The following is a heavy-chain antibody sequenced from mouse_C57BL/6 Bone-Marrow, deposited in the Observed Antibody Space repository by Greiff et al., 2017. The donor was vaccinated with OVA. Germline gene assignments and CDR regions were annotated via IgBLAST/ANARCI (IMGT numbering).Heavy chain of an antibody. CDR1: GYTFTSSG. J-gene: IGHJ2*01. V-gene: IGHV1-81*01. Sequence: LVESGAELARPGASVKLSCKASGYTFTSSGISWVKQRTGQGLEWIGEIYPRSGNTYYNEQFKGKATLTADKSSSTAYMELRSLTSEDSAVYFCARLYGSSFDYWGQGTTLTVSS. CDR3: ARLYGSSFDY. D-gene: IGHD1-1*01. CDR2: IYPRSGNT.